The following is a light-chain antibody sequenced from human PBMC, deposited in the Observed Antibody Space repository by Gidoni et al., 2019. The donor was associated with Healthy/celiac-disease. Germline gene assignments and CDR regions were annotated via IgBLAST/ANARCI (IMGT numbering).Light chain of an antibody. CDR3: QQYYSYPRS. V-gene: IGKV1-8*01. CDR1: QGISSY. CDR2: AAS. J-gene: IGKJ2*03. Sequence: AIRMTQSPSSFSASTGGRVTITCRASQGISSYLAWYQQKPGKAPKLLIYAASTLQSGVPSRFSGIGSGTDFTLTTICLQSEDFATYYCQQYYSYPRSFGQGTKLEIK.